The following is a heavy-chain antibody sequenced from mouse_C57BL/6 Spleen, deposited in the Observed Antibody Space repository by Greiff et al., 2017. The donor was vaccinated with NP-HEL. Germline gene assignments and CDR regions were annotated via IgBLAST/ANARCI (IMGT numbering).Heavy chain of an antibody. Sequence: QFQLQQPGAELVKPGASVKMSCKASGYTFTSYWITWVKQRPGQGLEWIGDIYPGSGSTNYNEKFKSKATLTVDTSSSTAYMQLSSLTSEDSAVYYCARGGYYDYDGGYAMDYWGQGTSVTVSS. CDR2: IYPGSGST. J-gene: IGHJ4*01. D-gene: IGHD2-4*01. CDR1: GYTFTSYW. V-gene: IGHV1-55*01. CDR3: ARGGYYDYDGGYAMDY.